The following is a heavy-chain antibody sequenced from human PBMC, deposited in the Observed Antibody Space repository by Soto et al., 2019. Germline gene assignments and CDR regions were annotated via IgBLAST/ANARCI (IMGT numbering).Heavy chain of an antibody. CDR3: AKGEFSTAIHSRALDPGIHV. J-gene: IGHJ6*02. D-gene: IGHD6-6*01. CDR1: GFTFRSYG. CDR2: VIGSGNST. V-gene: IGHV3-23*01. Sequence: EVQLLESGGGLVQPGGSLRLACGASGFTFRSYGMSWVRQTPGKGLEWVAGVIGSGNSTYYADSVQGRFTISRDNSKNTLYLQMRGLTAEVPSVYYCAKGEFSTAIHSRALDPGIHVWVQGTTVTVSS.